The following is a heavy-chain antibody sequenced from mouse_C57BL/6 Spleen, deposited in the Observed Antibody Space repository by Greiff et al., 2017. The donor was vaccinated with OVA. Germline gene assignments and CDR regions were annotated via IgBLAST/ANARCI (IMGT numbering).Heavy chain of an antibody. Sequence: VQLQQSGAELVKPGASVKLSCTASGFNIKDYYMHWVKQRTEQGLEWIGRIDPEDGETKYAPKFQGKATITADTSSNTADLQLSSLTSEDTAVYYCARGYDYDGGYFDVWGTGTTVTVSS. J-gene: IGHJ1*03. CDR3: ARGYDYDGGYFDV. D-gene: IGHD2-4*01. V-gene: IGHV14-2*01. CDR1: GFNIKDYY. CDR2: IDPEDGET.